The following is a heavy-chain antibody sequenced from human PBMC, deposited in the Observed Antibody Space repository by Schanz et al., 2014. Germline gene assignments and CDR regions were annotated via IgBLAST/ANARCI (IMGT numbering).Heavy chain of an antibody. Sequence: QVQLQESGSGLMKPSQTLSLTCAVSGGSISSGGYSWNWIRQSPGKGLEWIGYIYYSGNTYYNPSLKSRVTISVDRSKNQFSLRLDSVTAADTAVYYCALREKPYGPFASWGQGALVTVSS. CDR3: ALREKPYGPFAS. CDR2: IYYSGNT. J-gene: IGHJ4*02. V-gene: IGHV4-30-2*06. CDR1: GGSISSGGYS. D-gene: IGHD3-10*01.